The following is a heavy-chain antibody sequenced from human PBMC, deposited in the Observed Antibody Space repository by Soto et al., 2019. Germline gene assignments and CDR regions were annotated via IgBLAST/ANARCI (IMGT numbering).Heavy chain of an antibody. J-gene: IGHJ4*02. V-gene: IGHV2-5*02. D-gene: IGHD3-9*01. Sequence: SGPTLVNHTQTLTLTCTFAAVLLRTSGVGVAWIRQPPGKALEWLSLIYWDDDKRYSPSLRSRLTITKDTSKNQVVLTMTNMDPMDTGTYYCAHKGPEDWPLDYWGQGTLVTVSS. CDR1: AVLLRTSGVG. CDR3: AHKGPEDWPLDY. CDR2: IYWDDDK.